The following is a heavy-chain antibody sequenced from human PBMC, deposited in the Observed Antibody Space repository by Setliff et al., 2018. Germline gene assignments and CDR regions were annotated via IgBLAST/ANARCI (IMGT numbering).Heavy chain of an antibody. Sequence: PSETLSLTCTVSGGSINNYYWSWIRQSPGKGLEWIGYIDTSGSTDYNPSLKSRVTISVDTSKNQLSLKLSSVTAADTAVYYCAKVPITKVYFYMDVWGQGTTVTVSS. V-gene: IGHV4-4*08. D-gene: IGHD3-10*01. CDR2: IDTSGST. CDR3: AKVPITKVYFYMDV. J-gene: IGHJ6*03. CDR1: GGSINNYY.